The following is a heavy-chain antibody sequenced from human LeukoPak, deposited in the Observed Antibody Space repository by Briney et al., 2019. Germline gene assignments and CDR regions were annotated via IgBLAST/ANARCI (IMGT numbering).Heavy chain of an antibody. CDR3: ARNYDSSGYYEDYYYYGMDV. D-gene: IGHD3-22*01. Sequence: SETLSLTCTVSGGSISSYYWSWIRQPPGKGLEWIGYIYYSGSTNYNPSLKSRVTISVDTSKNQFSLKLSSVTAADTAVYYCARNYDSSGYYEDYYYYGMDVWGQGTTVTVSS. CDR1: GGSISSYY. V-gene: IGHV4-59*01. CDR2: IYYSGST. J-gene: IGHJ6*02.